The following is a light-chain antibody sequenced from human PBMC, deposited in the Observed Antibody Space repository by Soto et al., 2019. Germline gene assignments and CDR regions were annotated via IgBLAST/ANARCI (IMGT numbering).Light chain of an antibody. J-gene: IGKJ1*01. CDR2: GAS. V-gene: IGKV3-20*01. CDR1: QSVSSSY. CDR3: EQYGSSLLT. Sequence: EIVLTQSPGTLSLSPGERATLSCRASQSVSSSYLAWYQQKPGQTPRLLIYGASSRATGIPDRFSGSGSGTAFTLTISRLVPKDFAVYYCEQYGSSLLTFGQGTKVEIK.